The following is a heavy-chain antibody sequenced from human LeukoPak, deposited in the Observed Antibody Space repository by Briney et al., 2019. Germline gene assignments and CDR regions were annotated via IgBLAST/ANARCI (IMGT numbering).Heavy chain of an antibody. V-gene: IGHV4-4*09. D-gene: IGHD6-19*01. J-gene: IGHJ5*02. CDR3: ARQKAGNCFDP. CDR2: IYTGGSN. Sequence: SETLSLTCTVSGGPLSSDYWSWIRQPPGKGLEWIGYIYTGGSNHYNPSLKSRVTISGDTSKNQFSLKLSSVTAADTAVYYCARQKAGNCFDPWGQGTPVTVSS. CDR1: GGPLSSDY.